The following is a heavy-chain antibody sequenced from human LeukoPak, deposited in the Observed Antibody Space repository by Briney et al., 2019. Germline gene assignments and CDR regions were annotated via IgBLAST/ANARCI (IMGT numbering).Heavy chain of an antibody. Sequence: SQTLSLTCTVSGGSISSGDYYWSWIRQPPGKGLEWIGYIYYSGSTYYNPSLKSRVTISVDTSKNQFSPKLSSVTAADTAVYYCARVTSDSSGYYRNPFDYWGQGTLVTVSS. CDR1: GGSISSGDYY. V-gene: IGHV4-30-4*01. CDR3: ARVTSDSSGYYRNPFDY. J-gene: IGHJ4*02. CDR2: IYYSGST. D-gene: IGHD3-22*01.